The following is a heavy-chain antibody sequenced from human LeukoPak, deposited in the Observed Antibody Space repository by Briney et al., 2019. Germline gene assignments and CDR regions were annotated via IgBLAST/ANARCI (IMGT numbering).Heavy chain of an antibody. CDR1: GFTLSSNY. Sequence: GGSLRLSCAASGFTLSSNYMSWVRQAPGKGLEWVSVIYSGGSTYYADSVTGRLTISRDSSKNTLYLQMNSLRAEDTAVYYCARDASGARIAGYWGQGTLVTVSS. J-gene: IGHJ4*02. V-gene: IGHV3-66*02. CDR2: IYSGGST. D-gene: IGHD6-13*01. CDR3: ARDASGARIAGY.